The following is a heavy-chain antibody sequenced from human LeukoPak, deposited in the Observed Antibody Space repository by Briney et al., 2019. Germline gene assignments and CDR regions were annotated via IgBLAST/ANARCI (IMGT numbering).Heavy chain of an antibody. CDR3: ARVNYDSSGYRTQTFDY. CDR2: IYDSGTT. CDR1: GGSFGNYY. V-gene: IGHV4-59*12. J-gene: IGHJ4*02. D-gene: IGHD3-22*01. Sequence: SETLSLTCTVSGGSFGNYYWSWIRQPPGKGLEWIGYIYDSGTTNYNPSLKGRVTISVDTATNQFSLKLRSVTAADTAVYYCARVNYDSSGYRTQTFDYWGQGTLVTVSS.